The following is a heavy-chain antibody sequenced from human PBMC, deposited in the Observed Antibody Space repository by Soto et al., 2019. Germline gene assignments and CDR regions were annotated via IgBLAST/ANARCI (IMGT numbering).Heavy chain of an antibody. CDR3: AKVTKRAAAGRYEYYKYGMDV. D-gene: IGHD6-13*01. CDR1: GFAFSTYA. CDR2: ISGSGGSS. J-gene: IGHJ6*02. Sequence: GGSLRLSCAAAGFAFSTYAMTWVRQAPGKGLEWVSVISGSGGSSYYAASVKGRFTISRDNSKNTLFLQMNGLRAEGTAVYYCAKVTKRAAAGRYEYYKYGMDVWGQGTTVTVSS. V-gene: IGHV3-23*01.